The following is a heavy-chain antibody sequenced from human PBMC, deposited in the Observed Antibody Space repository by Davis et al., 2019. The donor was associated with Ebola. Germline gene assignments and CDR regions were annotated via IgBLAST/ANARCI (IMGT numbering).Heavy chain of an antibody. J-gene: IGHJ4*02. D-gene: IGHD3-22*01. CDR1: GGTFSSYA. V-gene: IGHV1-69*04. CDR2: IIPILGIA. CDR3: AGDIGRAYYDSSGGDY. Sequence: SVKVSCKASGGTFSSYAISWVRQAPGQGLEWMGRIIPILGIANYAQKFQGRVTHTADKSTSTAYMELSSLRSEDTAVYYCAGDIGRAYYDSSGGDYWGQGTLVTVSS.